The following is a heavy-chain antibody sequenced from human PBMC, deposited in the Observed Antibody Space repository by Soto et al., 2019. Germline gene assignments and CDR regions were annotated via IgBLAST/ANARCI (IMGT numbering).Heavy chain of an antibody. CDR3: ARRRYGDY. CDR2: ISAHNGNT. Sequence: QVHLVQSGAEVKKPGASVKVSCKGSGYTFTSYGITWVRQAPGQGLEWMGWISAHNGNTNYAQKLQGRVTVTRDTSTRTAYMELRSLSSDDTAVYYCARRRYGDYWGQGALVTVSS. V-gene: IGHV1-18*01. CDR1: GYTFTSYG. J-gene: IGHJ4*02. D-gene: IGHD1-1*01.